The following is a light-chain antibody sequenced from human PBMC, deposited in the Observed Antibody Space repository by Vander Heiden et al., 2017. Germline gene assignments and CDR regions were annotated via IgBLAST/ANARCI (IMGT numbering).Light chain of an antibody. Sequence: DIQMTQSPSTLSASVGDRVTITCRASQNIDTWLAWYQQKPAKAPKLLIYKASSLESGVPSRFSGSGSGTDFTLSLSCLQPDDFATYYCQQYDSNLYIFGQGTKLEIK. CDR3: QQYDSNLYI. CDR1: QNIDTW. CDR2: KAS. V-gene: IGKV1-5*03. J-gene: IGKJ2*01.